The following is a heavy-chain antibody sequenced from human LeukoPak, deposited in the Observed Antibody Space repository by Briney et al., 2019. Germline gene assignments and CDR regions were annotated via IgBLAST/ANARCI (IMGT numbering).Heavy chain of an antibody. CDR2: INSDGRST. J-gene: IGHJ4*02. V-gene: IGHV3-74*01. CDR1: GFTFISYW. D-gene: IGHD5/OR15-5a*01. CDR3: AREGLRDSFDY. Sequence: GGSLRLPCAASGFTFISYWMHWVREAPGKGRGWVSRINSDGRSTSYADTVKGRFTISRDNAKNTLNLQMNSLRAEKTGLCYCAREGLRDSFDYWGQGTLVTVSS.